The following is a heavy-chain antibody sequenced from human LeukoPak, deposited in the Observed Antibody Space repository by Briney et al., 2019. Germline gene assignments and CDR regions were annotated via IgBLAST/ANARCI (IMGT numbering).Heavy chain of an antibody. Sequence: GGSLRLSCAASGITLSSYGMHWVRQAPGKGLEWVAVISYDGSNKYYADSVKGRFTISRDNSKNTLYLQMNSLRAEDTAVYYCAKSDPYYSSSWYEYFDYWSQGALVTVSS. D-gene: IGHD6-13*01. J-gene: IGHJ4*02. CDR3: AKSDPYYSSSWYEYFDY. CDR2: ISYDGSNK. CDR1: GITLSSYG. V-gene: IGHV3-30*18.